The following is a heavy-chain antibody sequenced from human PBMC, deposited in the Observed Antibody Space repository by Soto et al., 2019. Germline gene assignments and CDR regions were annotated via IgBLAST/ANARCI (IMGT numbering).Heavy chain of an antibody. CDR2: IYYTGST. D-gene: IGHD5-18*01. CDR1: GGSISSGDYY. V-gene: IGHV4-30-4*01. J-gene: IGHJ4*02. Sequence: ASETLSLTCTVSGGSISSGDYYWSWIRQSPGKGLEWIGYIYYTGSTYYNPSLKSRVTISVDSSKNQFSLKLSSVTAADTAMYYCARGLRKELWLNYFDYWGQGTLVTVSS. CDR3: ARGLRKELWLNYFDY.